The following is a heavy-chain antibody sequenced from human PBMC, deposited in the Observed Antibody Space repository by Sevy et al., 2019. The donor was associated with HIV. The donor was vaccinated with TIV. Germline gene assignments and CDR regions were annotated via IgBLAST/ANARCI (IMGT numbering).Heavy chain of an antibody. CDR3: ARGAGYSYGYFTWFDP. J-gene: IGHJ5*02. V-gene: IGHV4-59*01. D-gene: IGHD5-18*01. Sequence: SETLSLTCTVSGGSISSYYWSWIRQPPGKGLEWIGYIYYSGSTNYNPSLKSRVTISVDTSKNQFSLKLGSVTAADTAGYYCARGAGYSYGYFTWFDPWGQGTLVTVSS. CDR1: GGSISSYY. CDR2: IYYSGST.